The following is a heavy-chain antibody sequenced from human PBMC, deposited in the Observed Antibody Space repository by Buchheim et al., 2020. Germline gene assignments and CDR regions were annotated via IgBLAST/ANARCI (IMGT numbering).Heavy chain of an antibody. D-gene: IGHD3-16*01. CDR1: GFSFSRHG. J-gene: IGHJ6*03. CDR3: AGDRRGSYRHYYYMDV. V-gene: IGHV3-30*03. CDR2: TSYDGNDK. Sequence: QVQLVESGGDVVQPGKSLRLSCAASGFSFSRHGMHWVRQAPNKGLEWIAVTSYDGNDKNYADSVKGRFTISRDNSQNTLYLQMNSLRPEDTAIYYCAGDRRGSYRHYYYMDVWGKGT.